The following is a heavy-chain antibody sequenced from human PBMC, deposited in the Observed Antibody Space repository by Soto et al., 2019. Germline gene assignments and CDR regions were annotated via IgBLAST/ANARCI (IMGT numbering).Heavy chain of an antibody. V-gene: IGHV3-30*18. CDR2: ISYDGSYK. Sequence: GGSMRLSCAASGLTFSSYGMHWVRQAPGKGLEWVAVISYDGSYKYYADSVKGRFTISRDNSKNTLYLQMNSLRAEDTAVYYCAKDRDIVVVPAAPLYGMDVWGQGTTVTVSS. CDR1: GLTFSSYG. J-gene: IGHJ6*02. D-gene: IGHD2-2*01. CDR3: AKDRDIVVVPAAPLYGMDV.